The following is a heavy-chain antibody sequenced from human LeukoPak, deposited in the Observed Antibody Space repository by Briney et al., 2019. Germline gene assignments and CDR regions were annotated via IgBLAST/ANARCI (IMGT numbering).Heavy chain of an antibody. Sequence: GGSLRLSCAASGFTFSSYAMSWVRQAPGKGLEWVSAISGGGGSTYYADSVKGRFTISRDNAKSSLFLHMNSLRVEDTAVYYCARASIWFGEFWGQGTLVTVSS. J-gene: IGHJ4*02. V-gene: IGHV3-23*01. CDR1: GFTFSSYA. CDR3: ARASIWFGEF. D-gene: IGHD3-10*01. CDR2: ISGGGGST.